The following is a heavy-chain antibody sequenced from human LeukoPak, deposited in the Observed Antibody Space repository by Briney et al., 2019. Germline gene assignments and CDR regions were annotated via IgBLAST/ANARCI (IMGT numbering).Heavy chain of an antibody. CDR2: IYYSGST. V-gene: IGHV4-39*01. CDR3: ARHAGGIAAAGTRPFDY. Sequence: GSLRLSCAASGFIFSNYWMSWVRQAPGKGLEWIGSIYYSGSTYYNPSLKSRVTMSVDTSKNQFSLKLSSVTAADTAVYYCARHAGGIAAAGTRPFDYWGQGTLVTVSS. D-gene: IGHD6-13*01. J-gene: IGHJ4*02. CDR1: GFIFSNYW.